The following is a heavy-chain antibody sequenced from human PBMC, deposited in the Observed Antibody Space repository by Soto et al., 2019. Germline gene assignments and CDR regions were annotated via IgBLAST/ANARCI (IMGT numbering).Heavy chain of an antibody. J-gene: IGHJ4*02. D-gene: IGHD5-18*01. Sequence: SETLSLTCAVYGGSFSGYYWSWIRQPPGKGLEWIGEINHSGSTNYNPSLKSRVTISVDTSKNQFSLKLSSVTAADTAVYYCARYNVDTAMGSNFDYWGQGTLVTVSS. V-gene: IGHV4-34*01. CDR1: GGSFSGYY. CDR3: ARYNVDTAMGSNFDY. CDR2: INHSGST.